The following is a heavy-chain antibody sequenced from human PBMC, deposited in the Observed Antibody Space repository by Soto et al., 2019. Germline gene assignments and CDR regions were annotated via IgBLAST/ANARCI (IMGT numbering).Heavy chain of an antibody. J-gene: IGHJ5*02. CDR1: GGSISSYY. Sequence: SETLSLTCTVSGGSISSYYWSWIRQPAGKGLEWIGRIYTSGSTNYNPSLKSRVTMSVDTSKKQFSLKLSSVTGADTAVDYCGRHRGATVTQTNWFDPWGQGTPVTVSS. CDR2: IYTSGST. V-gene: IGHV4-4*07. CDR3: GRHRGATVTQTNWFDP. D-gene: IGHD4-4*01.